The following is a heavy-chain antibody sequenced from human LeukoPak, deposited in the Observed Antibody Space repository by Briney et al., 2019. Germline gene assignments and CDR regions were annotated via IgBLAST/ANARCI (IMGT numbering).Heavy chain of an antibody. CDR3: ARNAGDY. V-gene: IGHV4-4*07. J-gene: IGHJ4*02. CDR2: IYIGGHT. Sequence: LGNPWETLALTCTVSGGSISDFYWSWVRQPAGKGLEWSGRIYIGGHTNCNQSLKSRVTMPLDKSKNHFSLRLSSVTAADTAVYYCARNAGDYWGQGTLVTVSS. D-gene: IGHD1-1*01. CDR1: GGSISDFY.